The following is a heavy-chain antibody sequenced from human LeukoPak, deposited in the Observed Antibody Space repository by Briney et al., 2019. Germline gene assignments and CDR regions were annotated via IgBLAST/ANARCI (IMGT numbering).Heavy chain of an antibody. CDR3: ARSKGIAAAISNWFDP. CDR2: IWYDGSNK. CDR1: GFTFSSYG. Sequence: GGSLRLSCAASGFTFSSYGIHWVRQAPGKGLEWVAVIWYDGSNKYYADSVKGRFTISRDNSKNTLYLQMNSLRAEDTAVYYCARSKGIAAAISNWFDPWGQGTLVTVSS. V-gene: IGHV3-33*01. D-gene: IGHD6-13*01. J-gene: IGHJ5*02.